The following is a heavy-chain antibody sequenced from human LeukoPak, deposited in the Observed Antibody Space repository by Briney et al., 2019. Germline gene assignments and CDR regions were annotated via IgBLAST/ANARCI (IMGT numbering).Heavy chain of an antibody. J-gene: IGHJ4*02. CDR2: IYYSGST. Sequence: SETLSLTCTVSGGSISSGGYYWSWIRQHPGKGLEWIGYIYYSGSTYYNPSLKSRVTISVDTSKNKFSLKLSSVTAADTAVYYCARSGSSSGWPYFDYWGQGTLVTVSS. CDR1: GGSISSGGYY. V-gene: IGHV4-31*03. CDR3: ARSGSSSGWPYFDY. D-gene: IGHD6-19*01.